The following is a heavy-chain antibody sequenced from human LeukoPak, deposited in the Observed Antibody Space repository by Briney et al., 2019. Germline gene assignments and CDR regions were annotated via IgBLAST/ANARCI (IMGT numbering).Heavy chain of an antibody. CDR1: GGSISSSRDY. CDR3: ARTRTTGKFDY. V-gene: IGHV4-39*07. D-gene: IGHD4-17*01. Sequence: NPSETLSLTCTVSGGSISSSRDYWGWIRQPPGKGLEWIGSIYYSGSTYYNPSLKSRVTISVDTSKNQFSLKLSSVTAADTAVYYCARTRTTGKFDYWGQGTLVTVSS. CDR2: IYYSGST. J-gene: IGHJ4*02.